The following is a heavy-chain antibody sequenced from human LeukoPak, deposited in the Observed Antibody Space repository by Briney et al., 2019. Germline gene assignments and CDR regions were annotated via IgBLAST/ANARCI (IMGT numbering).Heavy chain of an antibody. J-gene: IGHJ4*02. CDR3: ARSANYFDTSGQDY. CDR2: TNRDDSDT. D-gene: IGHD3-22*01. Sequence: PGGSLSLSCAASGFTFSGYWMHWVRQAPGKGLVWVSRTNRDDSDTSYADSVKGRFTISRDKAKSTLSLQMNSLRVEDTAVYYCARSANYFDTSGQDYWGQGTLDSVSS. V-gene: IGHV3-74*01. CDR1: GFTFSGYW.